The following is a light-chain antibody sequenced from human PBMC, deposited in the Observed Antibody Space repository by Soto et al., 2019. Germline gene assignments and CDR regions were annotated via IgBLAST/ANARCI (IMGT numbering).Light chain of an antibody. CDR3: CSYARSTTFV. CDR1: GIDIGISNL. J-gene: IGLJ1*01. Sequence: QSALTQPASVSGSPGQSITVSCTGSGIDIGISNLVSWYQHHPGKAPKLIISEDTKRPSGVSSRFSGSKSGNTASLTISGLQAEDEADYYCCSYARSTTFVFGTGTKLTVL. V-gene: IGLV2-23*01. CDR2: EDT.